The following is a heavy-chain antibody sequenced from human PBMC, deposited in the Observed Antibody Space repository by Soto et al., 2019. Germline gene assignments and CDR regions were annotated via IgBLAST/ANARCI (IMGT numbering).Heavy chain of an antibody. CDR2: INPNSGGT. Sequence: ASVKVTCKASGYTFTGYYMHWVRQAPGQGLEWMGWINPNSGGTNYAQKFQGWVTMTRDTSISTAYMELSRLRSDDTAVYYCARVKAAAGTNYYYSGMDVWGQGTTVTVSS. J-gene: IGHJ6*02. D-gene: IGHD6-13*01. CDR3: ARVKAAAGTNYYYSGMDV. CDR1: GYTFTGYY. V-gene: IGHV1-2*04.